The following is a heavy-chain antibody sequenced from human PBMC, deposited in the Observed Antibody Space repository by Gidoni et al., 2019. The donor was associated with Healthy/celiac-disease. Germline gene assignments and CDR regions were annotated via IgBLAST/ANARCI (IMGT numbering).Heavy chain of an antibody. V-gene: IGHV3-30*18. CDR1: GFTFSSYG. CDR3: AKAINQWLAPYQIFDY. Sequence: QVQLVASGGGVVQPGRSLRLSCAASGFTFSSYGMHWVRQAPGKGLEWVAFISYDGSNKYYADSVKGRFTISRDNSKNTLYLQMNSLRAEDTAVYYCAKAINQWLAPYQIFDYWGQGTLVTVSS. J-gene: IGHJ4*02. CDR2: ISYDGSNK. D-gene: IGHD6-19*01.